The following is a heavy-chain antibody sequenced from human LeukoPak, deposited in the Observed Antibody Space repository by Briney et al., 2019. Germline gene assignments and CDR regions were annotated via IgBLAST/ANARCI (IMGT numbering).Heavy chain of an antibody. Sequence: SGGSLRLPCAASGFTFGSYAMSWVRQAPGKGLEWVSFISPNADRTSKADSVEGRFTISRDNPRNTLYLQMNSLRDDDTAVYYCAIMHGYYDGSGYWVQWGQGTLVTVSS. V-gene: IGHV3-23*01. CDR1: GFTFGSYA. D-gene: IGHD3-22*01. CDR3: AIMHGYYDGSGYWVQ. CDR2: ISPNADRT. J-gene: IGHJ4*02.